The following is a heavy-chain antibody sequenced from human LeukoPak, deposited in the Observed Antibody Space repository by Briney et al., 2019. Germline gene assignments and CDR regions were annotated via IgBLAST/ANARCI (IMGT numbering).Heavy chain of an antibody. V-gene: IGHV4-39*07. Sequence: PSETLSLTCTVSGGSITSISYYWGWIRQPPGKGLEWIGSIYYTGSTYYNTSLKSRVTISVDTSKNQFSLKLSSVTAADTAVYYCATSSLLDTAMVMYYFDYWGQGTLVTVSS. CDR1: GGSITSISYY. J-gene: IGHJ4*02. CDR2: IYYTGST. CDR3: ATSSLLDTAMVMYYFDY. D-gene: IGHD5-18*01.